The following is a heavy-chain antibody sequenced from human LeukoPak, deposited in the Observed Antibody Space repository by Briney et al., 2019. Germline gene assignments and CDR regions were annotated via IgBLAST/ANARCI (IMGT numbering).Heavy chain of an antibody. Sequence: PGGSLRLSCAASGFTFTNYAMHWVRQAPGKGLEWVAVISKDGSNKYYTDSVKGRFTISRDNSKNTLYLQMNSLRAEDTAVYYCASQKWGLRFLEPTHDAFDIWGQGTMVTVSS. CDR2: ISKDGSNK. D-gene: IGHD3-3*01. CDR1: GFTFTNYA. V-gene: IGHV3-30-3*01. J-gene: IGHJ3*02. CDR3: ASQKWGLRFLEPTHDAFDI.